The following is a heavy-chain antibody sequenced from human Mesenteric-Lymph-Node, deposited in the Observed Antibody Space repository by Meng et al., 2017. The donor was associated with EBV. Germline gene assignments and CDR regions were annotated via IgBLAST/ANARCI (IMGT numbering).Heavy chain of an antibody. J-gene: IGHJ5*02. Sequence: QVQLKQWAAGLLKPSTTLSLTCVISGGSFSGYSWNWIRQAPGKGLEWIGKIHHSETADYNPSLEDRVIISADTSKNQFSLKLTSVTAADTAVYYCARQGYCRTTTCSTWFDPWGQGTLVTVSS. CDR2: IHHSETA. CDR3: ARQGYCRTTTCSTWFDP. CDR1: GGSFSGYS. V-gene: IGHV4-34*01. D-gene: IGHD2-2*01.